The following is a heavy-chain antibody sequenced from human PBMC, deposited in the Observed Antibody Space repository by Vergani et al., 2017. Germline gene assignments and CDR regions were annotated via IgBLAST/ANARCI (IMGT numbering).Heavy chain of an antibody. CDR2: INPNSGGT. D-gene: IGHD3-22*01. J-gene: IGHJ3*02. V-gene: IGHV1-2*02. CDR1: GYTFTGYS. Sequence: QVQLVQSGAEVKKPGASVKVSCKASGYTFTGYSMHWVRQAPGQGLEWMGWINPNSGGTNYAQKFQGRVTMTRDTSISTAYMELSRLRSDGTAVYYCASVPDYDSSGYYTGAFDIWGQGTMVTVSS. CDR3: ASVPDYDSSGYYTGAFDI.